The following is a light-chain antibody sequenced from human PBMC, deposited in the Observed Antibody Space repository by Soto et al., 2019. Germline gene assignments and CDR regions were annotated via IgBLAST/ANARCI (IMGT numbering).Light chain of an antibody. Sequence: DIHMTQSPSTLSASVGDGVTITCRASQNINSWLAWYQQKPGKAPKLLIYEASSLEKGVPARFGGSGSGTEFTLTISSLQPDDFATYYCQQYNVYSWTFGQGTKVDIK. V-gene: IGKV1-5*03. CDR2: EAS. CDR1: QNINSW. CDR3: QQYNVYSWT. J-gene: IGKJ1*01.